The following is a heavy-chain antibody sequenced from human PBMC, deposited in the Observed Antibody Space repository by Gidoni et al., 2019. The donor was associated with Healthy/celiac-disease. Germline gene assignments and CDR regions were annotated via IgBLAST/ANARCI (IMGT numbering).Heavy chain of an antibody. D-gene: IGHD4-17*01. V-gene: IGHV3-7*01. CDR1: AFTFSSYW. Sequence: EVQLVESGGGLVQPGGSLRLSCAASAFTFSSYWMSWVRQAPGKGLEWVANIKQDGSEKYYVDSVKGRLTISRDNAKNSLYLQMNSLRAEDTAVYYCARAAVRDYDYFDYWGQGTLVTVSS. J-gene: IGHJ4*02. CDR3: ARAAVRDYDYFDY. CDR2: IKQDGSEK.